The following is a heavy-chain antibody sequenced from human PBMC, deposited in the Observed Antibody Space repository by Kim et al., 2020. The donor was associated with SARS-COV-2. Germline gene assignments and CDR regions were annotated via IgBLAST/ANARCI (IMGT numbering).Heavy chain of an antibody. D-gene: IGHD3-10*01. CDR1: GFTFSSSW. CDR3: AKAGSYRFDD. V-gene: IGHV3-74*01. CDR2: INGDGTTI. J-gene: IGHJ4*02. Sequence: RGSLRLSCAASGFTFSSSWVHWVRQAPGGGLVWVSRINGDGTTINYADSAKGRFTIFRDNAKRTLYLQMNSLTVDDTAVYYCAKAGSYRFDDWGQGTLVTVSS.